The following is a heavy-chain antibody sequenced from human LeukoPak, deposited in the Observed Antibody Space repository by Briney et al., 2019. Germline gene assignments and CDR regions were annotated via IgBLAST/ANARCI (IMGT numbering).Heavy chain of an antibody. J-gene: IGHJ4*02. CDR3: AYSSGWYPFDY. CDR2: IYYSGST. Sequence: SETLSLTCTVSGGSISSYYWSWIRRPPGKGLEWIGYIYYSGSTNYNPSLKSRVTISVDTSKNQFSLKLSSVTAADTAVYYCAYSSGWYPFDYWGQGTLVTVSS. V-gene: IGHV4-59*08. D-gene: IGHD6-19*01. CDR1: GGSISSYY.